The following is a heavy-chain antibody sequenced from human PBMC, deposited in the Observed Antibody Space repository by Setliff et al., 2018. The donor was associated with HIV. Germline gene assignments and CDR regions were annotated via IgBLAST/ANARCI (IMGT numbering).Heavy chain of an antibody. CDR1: GGSFSGYY. Sequence: SETLSLTCAVYGGSFSGYYWSWIRQPPGKGLEWIGEINHSGSTNYNPSLKSRVTISVDTSKNQFSLKLYSVTAADTAVYYRARRGIWFGLNELSGRHWFDPWGQGTLVTVSS. CDR2: INHSGST. V-gene: IGHV4-34*01. CDR3: ARRGIWFGLNELSGRHWFDP. D-gene: IGHD3-10*01. J-gene: IGHJ5*02.